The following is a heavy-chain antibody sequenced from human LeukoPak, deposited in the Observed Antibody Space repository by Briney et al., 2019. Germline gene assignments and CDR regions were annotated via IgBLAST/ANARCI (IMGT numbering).Heavy chain of an antibody. V-gene: IGHV3-21*01. D-gene: IGHD3-16*02. CDR1: GFTFCGYT. CDR3: ARVSIFGVVIANDY. CDR2: ITSGGDYI. Sequence: GGSLRLSCAASGFTFCGYTMSWVRQAPGKGLQWVSTITSGGDYIYYADPVKGRFTISRDDSKNSLYLHMNSLRAEDTAVYYCARVSIFGVVIANDYWGQGTVVTVSS. J-gene: IGHJ4*02.